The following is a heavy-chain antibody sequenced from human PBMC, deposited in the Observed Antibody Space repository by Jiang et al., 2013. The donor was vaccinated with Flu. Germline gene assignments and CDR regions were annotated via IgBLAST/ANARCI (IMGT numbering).Heavy chain of an antibody. CDR2: IYWDDDK. V-gene: IGHV2-5*02. Sequence: KPTQTLTLTCTFSGFSLSTSGVGVGWIRQPPGKALEWLALIYWDDDKRYSPSLKSRLTITKDTSKNQVVLTMTNMDPVDTATYYCAQNVFGSIGWPQDDAFDIWGQGTMVTVSS. D-gene: IGHD1-1*01. CDR1: GFSLSTSGVG. CDR3: AQNVFGSIGWPQDDAFDI. J-gene: IGHJ3*02.